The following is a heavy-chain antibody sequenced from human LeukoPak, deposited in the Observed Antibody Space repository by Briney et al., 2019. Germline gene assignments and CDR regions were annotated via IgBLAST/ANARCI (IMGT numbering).Heavy chain of an antibody. CDR1: GYTFTGYY. CDR3: ARDEDIVVVTAYAFDI. Sequence: ASVKVSCKASGYTFTGYYMHWVRQAPGQGLEWMGWINPNSGGTNYAQKFQGRVTMTRDTSISTAYMELSSLRSEDTAVYYCARDEDIVVVTAYAFDIWGQGTMVTVSS. CDR2: INPNSGGT. J-gene: IGHJ3*02. V-gene: IGHV1-2*02. D-gene: IGHD2-21*02.